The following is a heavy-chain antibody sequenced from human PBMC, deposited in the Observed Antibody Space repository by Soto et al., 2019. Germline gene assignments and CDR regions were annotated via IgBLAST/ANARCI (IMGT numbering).Heavy chain of an antibody. V-gene: IGHV3-74*01. CDR1: GFTFSSYW. CDR3: ASLGGSSGWYYFDY. Sequence: GGSLRLSCAASGFTFSSYWMHWVHQAPGKGLVWVSRINSDGSSTSYADSVKGRFTISRDNAKNTLYLQMNSLRAEDTAVYYCASLGGSSGWYYFDYWGQGTLVTVSS. J-gene: IGHJ4*02. D-gene: IGHD6-19*01. CDR2: INSDGSST.